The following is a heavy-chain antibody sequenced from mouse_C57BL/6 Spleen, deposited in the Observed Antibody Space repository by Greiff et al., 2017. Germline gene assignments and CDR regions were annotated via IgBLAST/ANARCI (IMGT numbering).Heavy chain of an antibody. CDR3: ARPPSDYGTPFAY. CDR1: GYTFTSYW. J-gene: IGHJ3*01. CDR2: IHPNSGST. Sequence: QVQLQQPGAELVKPGASVKLSCKASGYTFTSYWMHWVKQRPGQGLEWIGMIHPNSGSTNYNEKFKSKATLTVDKSSSTAYLQLSSLTSEDSAVYFCARPPSDYGTPFAYWGQGTLVTVSA. D-gene: IGHD2-1*01. V-gene: IGHV1-64*01.